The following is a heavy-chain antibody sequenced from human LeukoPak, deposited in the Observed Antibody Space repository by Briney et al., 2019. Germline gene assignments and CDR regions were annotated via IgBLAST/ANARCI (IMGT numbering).Heavy chain of an antibody. V-gene: IGHV4-34*01. J-gene: IGHJ6*02. CDR2: INHSGST. CDR1: GFTFGDYA. D-gene: IGHD3-3*01. Sequence: LRLSCTASGFTFGDYAMSWIRQPPGKGLEWIGEINHSGSTNYNPSLKSRVTISVDTSKNQFSLKLSSVTAADTAVYYCARAGIRINYDFWSGSIYYYYYGMDVWGQGTTVTDSS. CDR3: ARAGIRINYDFWSGSIYYYYYGMDV.